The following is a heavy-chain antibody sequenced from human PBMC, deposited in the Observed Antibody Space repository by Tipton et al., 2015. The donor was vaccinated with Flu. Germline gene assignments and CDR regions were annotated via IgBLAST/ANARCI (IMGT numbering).Heavy chain of an antibody. J-gene: IGHJ4*02. CDR1: GDSIGSRYF. D-gene: IGHD3-10*01. CDR2: IHRSGTT. Sequence: TLSLTCSVSGDSIGSRYFWGWIRQPPGKGLEWIGNIHRSGTTYYNPSLKSRVAISLDTFKNQFSLKLTSVTAADTAVYYCATTTYYYGSGSHDYWGQGTLVTVSS. CDR3: ATTTYYYGSGSHDY. V-gene: IGHV4-38-2*01.